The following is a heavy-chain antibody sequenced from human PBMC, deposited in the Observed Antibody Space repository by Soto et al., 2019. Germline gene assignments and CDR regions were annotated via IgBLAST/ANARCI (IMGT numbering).Heavy chain of an antibody. CDR1: GLTFSNYA. Sequence: EVQLLESGGGLVQPVGSLRLSCGASGLTFSNYAMNWVRQAPGKGLEWVSLISGSGGSTYYADSVEGRFTVSRDNSKNTLYLQMNSRRADDTALYYCAISSNDYGDYKTLDPWGQGTLVNVSS. J-gene: IGHJ5*02. CDR3: AISSNDYGDYKTLDP. CDR2: ISGSGGST. V-gene: IGHV3-23*01. D-gene: IGHD4-17*01.